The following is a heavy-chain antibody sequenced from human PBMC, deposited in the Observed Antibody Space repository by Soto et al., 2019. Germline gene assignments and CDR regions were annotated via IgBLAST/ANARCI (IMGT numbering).Heavy chain of an antibody. CDR3: AREGKDYGDHGSRSWDYYYYMDV. Sequence: SETLSLTCTVSGGSISSYYWSWIRQPPGKGLEWIGYIYYSGSTNYNPSLKSRVTISVDTSKNQFSLKLSSVTAADTAVYYCAREGKDYGDHGSRSWDYYYYMDVWGKGTTVTVSS. CDR2: IYYSGST. CDR1: GGSISSYY. J-gene: IGHJ6*03. D-gene: IGHD4-17*01. V-gene: IGHV4-59*01.